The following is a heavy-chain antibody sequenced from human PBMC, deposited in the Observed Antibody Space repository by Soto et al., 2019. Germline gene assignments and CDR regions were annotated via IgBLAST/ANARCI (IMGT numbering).Heavy chain of an antibody. V-gene: IGHV4-34*01. CDR1: GGFLSESY. D-gene: IGHD3-16*01. CDR2: INHVGGT. Sequence: SETLSLTCAVYGGFLSESYWAWIRQPPGKGLEWIGEINHVGGTNYNPSLKSRVTMSVDTSQNQFSLRLISVTAADTAMYFCVRIRYQLPSSVLWLDPWGQGTPVTVSS. CDR3: VRIRYQLPSSVLWLDP. J-gene: IGHJ5*02.